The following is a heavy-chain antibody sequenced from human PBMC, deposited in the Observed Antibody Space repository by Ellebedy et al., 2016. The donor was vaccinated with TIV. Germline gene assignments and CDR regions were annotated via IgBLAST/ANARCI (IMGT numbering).Heavy chain of an antibody. CDR1: GFTFSNYY. J-gene: IGHJ4*02. Sequence: GESLKISCAASGFTFSNYYMTWNRQAPGKGLEWISYISIDGGAIYYADSVKGRFTISRDNAAHSLYLQINSPRADDPAVYYCARFRYSSAWHIGQNGLDCWGQGTLVSVSS. V-gene: IGHV3-11*01. CDR2: ISIDGGAI. CDR3: ARFRYSSAWHIGQNGLDC. D-gene: IGHD6-19*01.